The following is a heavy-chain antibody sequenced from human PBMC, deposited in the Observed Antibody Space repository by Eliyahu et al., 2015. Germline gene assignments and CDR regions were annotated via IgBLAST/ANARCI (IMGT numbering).Heavy chain of an antibody. D-gene: IGHD5-24*01. J-gene: IGHJ6*02. CDR1: GFSFSNFX. Sequence: QVQLVESGGGSVHPGGFWKLSCEASGFSFSNFXMHWVRXAPGKGLEWVAAIWHDGSDKKYADSVKGRFTISRDNFKKTVYLQMESVRAEDTGVYYCAKDNTEIGHYYGLNVWGQGTTV. CDR3: AKDNTEIGHYYGLNV. V-gene: IGHV3-33*06. CDR2: IWHDGSDK.